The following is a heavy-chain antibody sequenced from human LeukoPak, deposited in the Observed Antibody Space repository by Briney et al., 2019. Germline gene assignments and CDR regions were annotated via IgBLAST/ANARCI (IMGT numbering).Heavy chain of an antibody. D-gene: IGHD2-2*02. CDR3: AKSVVPAAIRNYFDY. CDR2: ISGSGGST. V-gene: IGHV3-23*01. CDR1: GFTFSSYA. Sequence: GGSLRLSCAVSGFTFSSYAMGWVRQVPGKGLEWVSAISGSGGSTYYADSVKGRFTISRDNSKNTLYLQMNSLRAEDTAVYYCAKSVVPAAIRNYFDYWGQGTLVTVSS. J-gene: IGHJ4*02.